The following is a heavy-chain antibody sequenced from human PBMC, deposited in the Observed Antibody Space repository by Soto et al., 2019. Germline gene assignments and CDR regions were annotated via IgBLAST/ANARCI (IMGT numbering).Heavy chain of an antibody. CDR2: ISGSGGST. J-gene: IGHJ3*02. Sequence: EVQLLESGGGLVQPGGSLRLSCAASGFTFSSYAMNWVRQAPGKGLEWVSAISGSGGSTYYADSVKGRFTISRDNSKNPRFQQMNSRGAEDTAIYFCGKWGGGRAFDIWGQGTMVTVSS. CDR1: GFTFSSYA. CDR3: GKWGGGRAFDI. V-gene: IGHV3-23*01. D-gene: IGHD3-16*01.